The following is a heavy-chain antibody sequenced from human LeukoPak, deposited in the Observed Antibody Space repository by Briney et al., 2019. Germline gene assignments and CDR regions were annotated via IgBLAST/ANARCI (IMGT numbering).Heavy chain of an antibody. CDR3: ARDLAGAMPGYSGYDFYYGMDV. Sequence: GGSLRLSCAASGFTFSSYWMHWVRQAPGKGLVWVSRINSDGSSTSYADSVKGRFTISRDNAKNTLYLQMNSLRAEDTAVYYCARDLAGAMPGYSGYDFYYGMDVWGQGTTVTVSS. CDR1: GFTFSSYW. D-gene: IGHD5-12*01. J-gene: IGHJ6*02. V-gene: IGHV3-74*01. CDR2: INSDGSST.